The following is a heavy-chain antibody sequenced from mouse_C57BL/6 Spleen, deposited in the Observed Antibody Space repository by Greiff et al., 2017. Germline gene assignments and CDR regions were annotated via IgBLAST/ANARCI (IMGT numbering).Heavy chain of an antibody. V-gene: IGHV1-18*01. J-gene: IGHJ2*01. CDR2: INPNNGGT. CDR1: GYTFTDYN. CDR3: ARSLTMAYYFDY. Sequence: EVQLQESGPELVKPGASVKIPCKASGYTFTDYNMDWVKQSHGKSLEWIGDINPNNGGTIYNQKFKGKATLTVDKSSSTAYMELRSLTSEDTAVYYCARSLTMAYYFDYWGQGTTLTVSS. D-gene: IGHD1-1*02.